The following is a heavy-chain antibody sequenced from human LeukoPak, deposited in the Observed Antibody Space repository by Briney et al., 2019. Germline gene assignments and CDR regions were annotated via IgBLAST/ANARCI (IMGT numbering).Heavy chain of an antibody. CDR2: ISSSSSYI. V-gene: IGHV3-21*01. Sequence: GGSLRLSCAASGFTFSSYEMNWVRQAPGKGLEWVSSISSSSSYIYYADSVKGRFTISRDNAKNSLYLQMNSLRAEDTAVYYCARDLGAVRSQNAFDIWGQGTMVTVSS. D-gene: IGHD3-16*02. CDR3: ARDLGAVRSQNAFDI. J-gene: IGHJ3*02. CDR1: GFTFSSYE.